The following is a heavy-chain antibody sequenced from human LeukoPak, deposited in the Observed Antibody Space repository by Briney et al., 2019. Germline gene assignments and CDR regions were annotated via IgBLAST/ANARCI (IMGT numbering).Heavy chain of an antibody. D-gene: IGHD6-6*01. CDR1: GFTFSSYA. CDR3: AKDQTYSSSSAPFDY. Sequence: PGRSLRLSCAASGFTFSSYAMHWVRQAPGKGLEWVAVISYDGSNKYYADSVKGRFTISRDNSKNTLYLQMNSLRAEDTAVYYCAKDQTYSSSSAPFDYWGQGTLVTVSS. CDR2: ISYDGSNK. J-gene: IGHJ4*02. V-gene: IGHV3-30-3*01.